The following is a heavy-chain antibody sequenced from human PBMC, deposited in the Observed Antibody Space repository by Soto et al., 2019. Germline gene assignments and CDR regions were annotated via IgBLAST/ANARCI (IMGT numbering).Heavy chain of an antibody. D-gene: IGHD1-1*01. CDR2: ISSTTNYI. J-gene: IGHJ4*02. V-gene: IGHV3-21*01. CDR3: ARPSDDLTSNFDY. CDR1: GFTFTRYS. Sequence: PGGSLRLSCAASGFTFTRYSMNWVRQAPGKGLEWVSSISSTTNYIYYADSMKGRFTVSRDNAKNSVYLEMNSLSAEYTAVYYCARPSDDLTSNFDYLGQGTLVTVSS.